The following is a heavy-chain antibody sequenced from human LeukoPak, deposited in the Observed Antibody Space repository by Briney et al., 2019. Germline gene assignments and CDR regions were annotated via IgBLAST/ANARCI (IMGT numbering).Heavy chain of an antibody. CDR1: GGSISSYY. D-gene: IGHD1-26*01. Sequence: SETLSLTCTVAGGSISSYYWSWIRQPPGKGLEWIGYIYYSGSTNYNPSLKSRVTISVDTSKNQFSLKLSSVTAADTAVYYCARVIGAYNWFDPWGQGTLVTVSS. CDR3: ARVIGAYNWFDP. CDR2: IYYSGST. V-gene: IGHV4-59*01. J-gene: IGHJ5*02.